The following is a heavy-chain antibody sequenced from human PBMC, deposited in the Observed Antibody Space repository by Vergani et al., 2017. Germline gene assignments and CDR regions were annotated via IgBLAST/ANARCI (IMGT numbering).Heavy chain of an antibody. V-gene: IGHV3-23*01. CDR3: AGPQGTSAYYYGGFDY. CDR2: ISSDGGST. J-gene: IGHJ4*02. Sequence: EVQLLESGGGLVQPGGSLRLSRAASGFTFSTHAMTWVRQAPGKGLEWVSTISSDGGSTYYADSVKGRFTISRDNSKNTLSLQMNSLTAEDTAIYYCAGPQGTSAYYYGGFDYWGQGILVTVSS. D-gene: IGHD3-22*01. CDR1: GFTFSTHA.